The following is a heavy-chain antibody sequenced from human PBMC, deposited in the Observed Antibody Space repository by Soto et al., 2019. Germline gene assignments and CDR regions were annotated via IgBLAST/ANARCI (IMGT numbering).Heavy chain of an antibody. CDR1: GGSISSGGYY. CDR2: IYYSGST. D-gene: IGHD5-18*01. V-gene: IGHV4-31*03. J-gene: IGHJ5*02. CDR3: AREERVDTAMVIDNWFDP. Sequence: PSETLSLTCTVSGGSISSGGYYWSWIRQHPGKGLEWIGYIYYSGSTYYNPSLKSRVTISVDTSKNQFSLKLSSVTAADTAVYYCAREERVDTAMVIDNWFDPWGQGTLVTVSS.